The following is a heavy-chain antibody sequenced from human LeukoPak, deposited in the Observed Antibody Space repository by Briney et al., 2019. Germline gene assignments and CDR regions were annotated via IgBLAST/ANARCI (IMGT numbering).Heavy chain of an antibody. CDR3: AELGITMIGGV. Sequence: GGSLRLSCAASGFTFSSYEMNWVRQAPGKGLEWVSYISSSGSTIYYADSVRGRFTISRDSAKNSLYLQMNSLRAEDTAVYYCAELGITMIGGVWGKGTTVTISS. D-gene: IGHD3-10*02. CDR2: ISSSGSTI. CDR1: GFTFSSYE. V-gene: IGHV3-48*03. J-gene: IGHJ6*04.